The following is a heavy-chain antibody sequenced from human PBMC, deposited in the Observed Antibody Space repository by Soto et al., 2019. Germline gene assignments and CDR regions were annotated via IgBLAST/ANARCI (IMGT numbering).Heavy chain of an antibody. CDR1: GFSFSTSA. D-gene: IGHD3-10*01. Sequence: GGSLRLSCVASGFSFSTSAMSWGRQAPGKGLEWVAGMSYTGGNICTADSVKGRFTISRDNSYNTLYLQMAYLRAEDTALYYCAKGRSMDRHVFDYWGRGTLVT. CDR3: AKGRSMDRHVFDY. CDR2: MSYTGGNI. V-gene: IGHV3-23*01. J-gene: IGHJ4*02.